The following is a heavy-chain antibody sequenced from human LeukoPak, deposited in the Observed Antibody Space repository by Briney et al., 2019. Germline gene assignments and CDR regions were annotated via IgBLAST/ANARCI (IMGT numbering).Heavy chain of an antibody. D-gene: IGHD3-10*01. Sequence: ASVKVSCKVSGYTLTEISMHWVRQAPGKGLEWMGGFDPEDGETIYAQKFQGRVTMTEDTSTDTAYMELSSLRSEDTAVYYCATPVMVRGVIQLWGQGTMVTVSS. CDR1: GYTLTEIS. CDR3: ATPVMVRGVIQL. J-gene: IGHJ3*01. CDR2: FDPEDGET. V-gene: IGHV1-24*01.